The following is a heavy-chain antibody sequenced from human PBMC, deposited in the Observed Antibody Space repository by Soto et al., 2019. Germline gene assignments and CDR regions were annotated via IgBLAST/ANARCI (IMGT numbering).Heavy chain of an antibody. CDR3: AKDSTYGSGWYGSKFHNWFDP. CDR2: ISGSGGST. D-gene: IGHD6-19*01. V-gene: IGHV3-23*01. J-gene: IGHJ5*02. CDR1: GFTFSSYA. Sequence: EVQLLESGGGLVQPGGSLRLSCAASGFTFSSYAMSWVRQAPGKGLEWVSAISGSGGSTYYADAVKGRFTISRDNSKNTLDLQMNSLRAEDTAVYYCAKDSTYGSGWYGSKFHNWFDPWGQGTLVTVSS.